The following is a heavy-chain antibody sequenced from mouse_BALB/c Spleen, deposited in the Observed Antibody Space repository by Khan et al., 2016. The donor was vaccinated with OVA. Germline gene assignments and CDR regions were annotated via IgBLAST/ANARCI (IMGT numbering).Heavy chain of an antibody. CDR1: GFTFSSYG. CDR3: ARTSTTAKRDYYAMDY. Sequence: EVELVESGGDLVKPGGSLKLSCAASGFTFSSYGMSWVRQTPDKRLEWVATISSGGHYTYFPDSVRGRFTISRDNAKNTLYLQMSSLKSEVTAMYYCARTSTTAKRDYYAMDYWGQGTSVTVSS. CDR2: ISSGGHYT. D-gene: IGHD1-2*01. V-gene: IGHV5-6*01. J-gene: IGHJ4*01.